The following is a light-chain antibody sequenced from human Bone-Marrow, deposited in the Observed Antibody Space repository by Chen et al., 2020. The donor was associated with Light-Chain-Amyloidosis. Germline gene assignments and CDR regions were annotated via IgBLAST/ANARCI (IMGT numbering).Light chain of an antibody. CDR1: SSNIGNSY. J-gene: IGLJ2*01. CDR3: ETGDRSMSVVI. CDR2: DNN. V-gene: IGLV1-51*01. Sequence: QSVLTQPPSVSAAPGQKVTNSCSGTSSNIGNSYVSWYHHLPGTAPKLLIYDNNKRPAGFPNRFSGTNAGTSATVDITGLQTGDDDDYGCETGDRSMSVVIFGGGTKLTVL.